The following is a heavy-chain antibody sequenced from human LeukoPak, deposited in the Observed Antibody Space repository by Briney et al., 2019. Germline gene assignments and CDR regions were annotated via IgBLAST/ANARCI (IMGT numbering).Heavy chain of an antibody. V-gene: IGHV1-69*06. D-gene: IGHD2-21*02. CDR2: IIPIFGTA. Sequence: SVKVSCKASGGTFSSYAISWVRQAPGQGLEWMGGIIPIFGTANYAQKFQGRVTITADKSTSTAYMELSSLRSEDTAVYYCAREGVVTANNWFDPWGQGTLVTVSS. CDR1: GGTFSSYA. J-gene: IGHJ5*02. CDR3: AREGVVTANNWFDP.